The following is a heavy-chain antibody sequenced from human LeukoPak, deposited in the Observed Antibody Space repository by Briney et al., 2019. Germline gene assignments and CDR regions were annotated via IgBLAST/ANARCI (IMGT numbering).Heavy chain of an antibody. D-gene: IGHD3-22*01. Sequence: GGSLRLSCTVSGFTFDDYAMHWVRHTPGKGLEWVAGITWSRDNIGYGDSVRGRFTISRDNVKNVLYLQMNSLRPEDTALYYCAKDLSSAITSALVLDVWGQGTTVIVS. J-gene: IGHJ6*02. CDR1: GFTFDDYA. V-gene: IGHV3-9*01. CDR3: AKDLSSAITSALVLDV. CDR2: ITWSRDNI.